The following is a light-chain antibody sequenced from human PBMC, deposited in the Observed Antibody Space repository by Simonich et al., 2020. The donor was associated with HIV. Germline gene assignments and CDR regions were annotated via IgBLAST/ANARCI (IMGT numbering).Light chain of an antibody. CDR1: QSVSNY. CDR2: AAS. J-gene: IGKJ4*01. V-gene: IGKV3-11*01. CDR3: QQSYSTPRT. Sequence: EIVLTQSPATLSLSPGERAPLSCRASQSVSNYLAWYQQKPGQAPRLLIYAASIRATGIPARFSGSGSGTDLTLTIYSLQPEDFATYYCQQSYSTPRTFGGGTKVEIK.